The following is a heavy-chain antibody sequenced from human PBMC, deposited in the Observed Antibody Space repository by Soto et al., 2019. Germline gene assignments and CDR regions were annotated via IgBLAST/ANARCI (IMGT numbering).Heavy chain of an antibody. D-gene: IGHD5-12*01. V-gene: IGHV1-2*04. Sequence: QVQLVQSGAEVKKPGASVKVSCKASGYTFTGYYMHWVRQAPGQGLEWMGWINPNSGGTNYAQKFQGWVTMTRDTSSSTAYMELSRLRSDDTAVYYCARDATVATAGTGMDVWGQGTTVTVSS. J-gene: IGHJ6*02. CDR2: INPNSGGT. CDR1: GYTFTGYY. CDR3: ARDATVATAGTGMDV.